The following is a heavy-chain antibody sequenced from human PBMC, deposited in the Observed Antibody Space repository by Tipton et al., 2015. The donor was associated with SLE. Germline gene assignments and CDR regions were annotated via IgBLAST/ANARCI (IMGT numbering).Heavy chain of an antibody. CDR1: GGSISSDYYY. CDR2: IYYSGST. D-gene: IGHD7-27*01. V-gene: IGHV4-39*07. CDR3: ARSRIGLGYNFDMDV. Sequence: TLSLTCTFSGGSISSDYYYWGWIRQPPGKGLEWIGSIYYSGSTYYNPSLKSRVTMSVDTSKNHFSLRLSSVTAADTAVYYCARSRIGLGYNFDMDVWGKGTTVTVPS. J-gene: IGHJ6*03.